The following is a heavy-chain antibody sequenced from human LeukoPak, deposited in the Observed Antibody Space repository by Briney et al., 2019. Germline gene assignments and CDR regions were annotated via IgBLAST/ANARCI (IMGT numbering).Heavy chain of an antibody. Sequence: GGSLRLSCAASGFTVNNNYMTWVRQAPGKGLEWVSVIYGGGSTYYADSVKGRFTISRDNSKNTLYLQMNSLRAEDTAVYYCAREEAYCSSISCSLHGMDVWGQGTTVTVSS. J-gene: IGHJ6*02. CDR1: GFTVNNNY. V-gene: IGHV3-53*01. CDR3: AREEAYCSSISCSLHGMDV. CDR2: IYGGGST. D-gene: IGHD2-2*01.